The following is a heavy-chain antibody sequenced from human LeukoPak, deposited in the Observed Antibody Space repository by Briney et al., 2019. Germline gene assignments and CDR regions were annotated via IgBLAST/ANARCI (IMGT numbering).Heavy chain of an antibody. J-gene: IGHJ4*02. D-gene: IGHD2-2*01. Sequence: PGRSLRLSCAASGFTFSNYGMHWVRQAPGKGLEWVAVIWYDGSNKYYADSVKGRFTISRDNSKNTLYLQMNSLRAEDTAVYYCASGAYCSSTSCYVEVGRFDYWGQGTLVTVSS. CDR3: ASGAYCSSTSCYVEVGRFDY. V-gene: IGHV3-33*01. CDR1: GFTFSNYG. CDR2: IWYDGSNK.